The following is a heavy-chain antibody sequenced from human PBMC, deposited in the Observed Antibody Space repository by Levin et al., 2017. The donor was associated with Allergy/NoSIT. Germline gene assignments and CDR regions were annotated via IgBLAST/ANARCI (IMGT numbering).Heavy chain of an antibody. Sequence: GGSLRLSCQASGSSFSKNFITWVRQTPGHGPEWMGTFIPTFHRSDYAWKLQGRVTITADEDTNTVYMELRDLTSADTAIDYCGRTLGDLEGQHVFVYYMDGWGEGTPVTVSS. J-gene: IGHJ6*03. D-gene: IGHD3-16*01. CDR1: GSSFSKNF. CDR3: GRTLGDLEGQHVFVYYMDG. CDR2: FIPTFHRS. V-gene: IGHV1-69*15.